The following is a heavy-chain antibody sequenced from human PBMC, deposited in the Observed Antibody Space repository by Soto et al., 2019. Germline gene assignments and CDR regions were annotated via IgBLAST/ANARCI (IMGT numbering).Heavy chain of an antibody. CDR3: ARQQRGGYYYYGMDV. V-gene: IGHV5-10-1*01. J-gene: IGHJ6*02. CDR2: IDPSDSYT. D-gene: IGHD6-13*01. Sequence: GESLKISCKGSGYSFTSYWISWVRQMPGKGLEWMGRIDPSDSYTNYSPSFQGHVTISADKSISTAYLQWSSLKASDTAMYYCARQQRGGYYYYGMDVWGQGTTVTVSS. CDR1: GYSFTSYW.